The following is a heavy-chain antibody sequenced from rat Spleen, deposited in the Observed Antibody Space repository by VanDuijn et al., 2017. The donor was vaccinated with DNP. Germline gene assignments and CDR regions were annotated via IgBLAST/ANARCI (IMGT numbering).Heavy chain of an antibody. J-gene: IGHJ3*01. D-gene: IGHD1-6*01. V-gene: IGHV5S23*01. CDR1: GFTFSDYD. CDR3: TTVYYGYPFTY. CDR2: ITDSGGSS. Sequence: EVQLVESGGGLLQPGRSLKLSCAASGFTFSDYDMAWVRRAPTKGLEWVASITDSGGSSYYRDSVKGRFTISRDNAKSTLYLQMDSLRSEDTASYYCTTVYYGYPFTYWGQGTLVTVSS.